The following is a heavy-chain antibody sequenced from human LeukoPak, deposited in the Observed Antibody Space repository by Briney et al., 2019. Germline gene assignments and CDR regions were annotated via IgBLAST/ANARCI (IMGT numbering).Heavy chain of an antibody. J-gene: IGHJ3*02. CDR1: GFTFDDYG. CDR3: ARVLYYYGSGSYYSDAFDI. V-gene: IGHV3-20*01. D-gene: IGHD3-10*01. CDR2: MNWNGGST. Sequence: GGSLRLSCAASGFTFDDYGMSWVRQAPGKGLERVSGMNWNGGSTGYADSVKGRFTTSSDNAKNSLYLQMNSLRAEDTALYHCARVLYYYGSGSYYSDAFDIWGQGTMVTVSS.